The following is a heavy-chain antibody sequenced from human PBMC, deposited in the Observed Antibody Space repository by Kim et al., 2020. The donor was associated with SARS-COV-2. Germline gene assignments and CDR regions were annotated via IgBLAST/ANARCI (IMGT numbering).Heavy chain of an antibody. CDR1: GYTFTGYY. D-gene: IGHD6-13*01. CDR3: ARDPGLTAPGSPLGY. V-gene: IGHV1-2*06. Sequence: ASVKVSCKASGYTFTGYYMHWVRQAPGQGLEWMGRINCNSGGTNYAQKFEGRVTMTRDTSISTAYMDVSRLRFDDTAVYYCARDPGLTAPGSPLGYWGQGTRVTVSS. CDR2: INCNSGGT. J-gene: IGHJ4*02.